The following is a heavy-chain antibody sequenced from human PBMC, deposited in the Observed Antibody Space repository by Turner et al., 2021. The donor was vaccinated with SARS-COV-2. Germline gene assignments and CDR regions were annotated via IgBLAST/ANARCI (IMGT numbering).Heavy chain of an antibody. CDR1: GGSISSSSYY. CDR2: IYYSGST. J-gene: IGHJ3*02. Sequence: QLQLQESGPGLMKPSETLSLTCTVSGGSISSSSYYWGWIRQPPGKGLEWIGSIYYSGSTYYNPSLESRVTISVDTSMNQFSLKLSSVTAADTAVYYCARLGRGYFDSSGYYPGAFDIWGQGTMVTVSS. V-gene: IGHV4-39*01. CDR3: ARLGRGYFDSSGYYPGAFDI. D-gene: IGHD3-22*01.